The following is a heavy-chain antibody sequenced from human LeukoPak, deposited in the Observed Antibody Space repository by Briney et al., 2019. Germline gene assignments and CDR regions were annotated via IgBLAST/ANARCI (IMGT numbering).Heavy chain of an antibody. V-gene: IGHV4-39*01. J-gene: IGHJ3*02. CDR2: IYYSGST. CDR3: ARLGVVIDDAFDI. D-gene: IGHD3-3*01. Sequence: PSETLSLTCTVSGGSISSSSYYWGWIRQPPGKGLEWIGSIYYSGSTYYNPSLKSRFTISVDTSKNQFSLKLSSVTAADTAVYYCARLGVVIDDAFDIWGQGTMVTVSS. CDR1: GGSISSSSYY.